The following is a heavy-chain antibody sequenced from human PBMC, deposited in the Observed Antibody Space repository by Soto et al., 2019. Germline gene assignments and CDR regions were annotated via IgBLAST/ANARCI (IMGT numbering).Heavy chain of an antibody. CDR1: GFTFDDYT. V-gene: IGHV3-43*01. CDR3: AKGRMGVDQYSSSWYSHDYYYYGMDV. D-gene: IGHD6-13*01. CDR2: ISWDGGST. J-gene: IGHJ6*02. Sequence: GSLRLSCAASGFTFDDYTMHWARQAPGKGLEWVSLISWDGGSTYYADSVKGRFTISRDNSKNSLYLQMNSLRTEDTALYYCAKGRMGVDQYSSSWYSHDYYYYGMDVWGQGTTVTVSS.